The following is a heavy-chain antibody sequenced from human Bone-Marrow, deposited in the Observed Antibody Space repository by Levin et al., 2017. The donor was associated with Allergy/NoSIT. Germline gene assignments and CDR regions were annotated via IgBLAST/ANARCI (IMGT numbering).Heavy chain of an antibody. Sequence: QTGGSLRLSCAASGFTFSSYGMHWVRQAPGKGLEWVAVISYDGSNKYYADSVKGRFTISRDNSKNTLYLQMNSLRAEDTAVYYCAKDLRVPRRAVAGSWGQGTLVTVSS. CDR3: AKDLRVPRRAVAGS. J-gene: IGHJ4*02. CDR2: ISYDGSNK. D-gene: IGHD6-19*01. V-gene: IGHV3-30*18. CDR1: GFTFSSYG.